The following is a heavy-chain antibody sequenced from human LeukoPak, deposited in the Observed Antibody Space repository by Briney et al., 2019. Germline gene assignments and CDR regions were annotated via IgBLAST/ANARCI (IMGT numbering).Heavy chain of an antibody. D-gene: IGHD3-22*01. CDR3: AKTVYYYDSSGYSGNKFDY. CDR1: GFTFSSYA. Sequence: GGSLRLSCAASGFTFSSYAMSWVRQAPGKGLEWVSAISGSGGSTYYADSVRGRFTISRDNSKNTLYLQMNSLRAEDTAVYYCAKTVYYYDSSGYSGNKFDYWGQGTLVTASS. J-gene: IGHJ4*02. V-gene: IGHV3-23*01. CDR2: ISGSGGST.